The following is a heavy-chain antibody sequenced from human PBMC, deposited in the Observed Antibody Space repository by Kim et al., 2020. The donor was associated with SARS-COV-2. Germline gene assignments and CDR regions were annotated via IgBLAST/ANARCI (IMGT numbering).Heavy chain of an antibody. D-gene: IGHD3-16*02. Sequence: SVKGRFTISRDNSKNTLYLQMNSLRAEDTAVYYCAKFSDYVWGSYRPPDYWGQGTLVTVSS. CDR3: AKFSDYVWGSYRPPDY. J-gene: IGHJ4*02. V-gene: IGHV3-23*01.